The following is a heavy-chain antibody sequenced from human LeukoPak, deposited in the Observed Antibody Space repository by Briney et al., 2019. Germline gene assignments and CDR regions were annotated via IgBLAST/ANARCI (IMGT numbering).Heavy chain of an antibody. CDR3: ANGVALDY. D-gene: IGHD3-3*02. Sequence: GGSLRLSCAASGFTFSSYGMHWVRQAPGKGLEWVAVISYDGSNKYYADAVKGRFTISRDNSKNTLYLQMNSLRAEDTAVYYCANGVALDYWGQGTLVTVSS. CDR2: ISYDGSNK. CDR1: GFTFSSYG. J-gene: IGHJ4*02. V-gene: IGHV3-30*18.